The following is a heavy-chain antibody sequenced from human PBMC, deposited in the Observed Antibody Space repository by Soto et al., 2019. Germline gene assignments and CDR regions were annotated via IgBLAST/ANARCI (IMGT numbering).Heavy chain of an antibody. Sequence: EVQLVESGGGLVKPGGSLRLSCAASGFSLSSYTMKWVRQAPGKGLEWVASISSSYYIKYADSVKGRFTISRDNAKNSLYLQMNSLRAEDTAVYYCARGDVVVLTATSNFDYWGQGTLVTLSS. D-gene: IGHD2-21*02. CDR1: GFSLSSYT. V-gene: IGHV3-21*01. J-gene: IGHJ4*02. CDR2: ISSSYYI. CDR3: ARGDVVVLTATSNFDY.